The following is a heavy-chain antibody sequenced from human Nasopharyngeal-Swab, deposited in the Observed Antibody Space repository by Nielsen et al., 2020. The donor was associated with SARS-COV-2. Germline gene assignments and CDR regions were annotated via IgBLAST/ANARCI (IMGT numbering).Heavy chain of an antibody. CDR2: IYPGDSDT. CDR1: GYSFTSYW. Sequence: GESLKTPCKGSGYSFTSYWIGWVRQMPGKGLEWMGIIYPGDSDTRYSPSFQGQVTISAVKSISTAYLQWSSLKASDTAMYYCARQGVSDAFDIWGQGTMVTVSS. V-gene: IGHV5-51*01. CDR3: ARQGVSDAFDI. J-gene: IGHJ3*02.